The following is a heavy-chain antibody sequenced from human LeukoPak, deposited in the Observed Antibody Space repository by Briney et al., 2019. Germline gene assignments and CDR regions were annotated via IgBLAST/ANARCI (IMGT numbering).Heavy chain of an antibody. CDR3: ARVDMVRGVIDYYYYMDV. V-gene: IGHV1-18*01. Sequence: ASVKVSCKASGYTFTSYGISWVRQAPGQGLEWMGWISVYNGNTNYAQKFQGRVTMTRDTSISTAYMELSRLRSDDTAVYYCARVDMVRGVIDYYYYMDVWGKGTTVTISS. D-gene: IGHD3-10*01. CDR1: GYTFTSYG. CDR2: ISVYNGNT. J-gene: IGHJ6*03.